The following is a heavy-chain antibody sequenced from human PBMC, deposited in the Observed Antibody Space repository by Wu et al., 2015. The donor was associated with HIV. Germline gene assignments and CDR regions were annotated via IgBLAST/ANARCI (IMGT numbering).Heavy chain of an antibody. Sequence: QVQLVQSGAEVKKPGASVKVSCKASGYTFTGYYMHWVRQAPGEGLEWMGWINPNSGGTNYAQKFQGRVTMTRDTSITTSYMELSRLRSDDTAVYYCARETYYYGSGVGTWFDPVGPREPWSPSP. CDR3: ARETYYYGSGVGTWFDP. J-gene: IGHJ5*02. CDR1: GYTFTGYY. V-gene: IGHV1-2*02. D-gene: IGHD3-10*01. CDR2: INPNSGGT.